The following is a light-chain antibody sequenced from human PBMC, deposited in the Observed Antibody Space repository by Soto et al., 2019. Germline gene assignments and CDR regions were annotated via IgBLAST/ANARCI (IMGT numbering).Light chain of an antibody. J-gene: IGKJ1*01. Sequence: EIVLTQSPGTLSLSPGERATLSCRVSQSIRSAYLAWYQQKPGQAPSLLIYGASSRATGIPERFSGSGSGTDFTLTISRLEPQDFAVYYCQQYGSSPWTFGQGTKVDIK. CDR2: GAS. V-gene: IGKV3-20*01. CDR1: QSIRSAY. CDR3: QQYGSSPWT.